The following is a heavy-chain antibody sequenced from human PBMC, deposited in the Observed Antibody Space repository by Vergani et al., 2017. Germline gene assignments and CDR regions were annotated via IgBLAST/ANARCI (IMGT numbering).Heavy chain of an antibody. V-gene: IGHV1-69*01. CDR2: IIPIFGTA. J-gene: IGHJ5*02. D-gene: IGHD3-22*01. CDR3: ARGGWEVGTRHNWFDP. Sequence: QVQLVQSGAEVKKPGSSVKVSCKASGGTFSSYAISWVRQAPGQGLEWMGGIIPIFGTANYAQKFQGRVTITADESTSPAYMELSSLRSEDTAVYYCARGGWEVGTRHNWFDPWGQGTLVTVSS. CDR1: GGTFSSYA.